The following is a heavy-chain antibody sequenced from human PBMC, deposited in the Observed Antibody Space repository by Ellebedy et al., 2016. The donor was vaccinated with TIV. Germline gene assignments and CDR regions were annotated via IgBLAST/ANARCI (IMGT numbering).Heavy chain of an antibody. CDR1: GGSFSGYC. J-gene: IGHJ6*02. Sequence: MPSETLSLTCAVYGGSFSGYCWSWIRQPPGKGLEWIGEINHSGSTNYNPSLKSRVTISVDTSKNQFSLKLSSVTAADTAVYYCAREGYGMDVWGQGTTVTVSS. CDR3: AREGYGMDV. V-gene: IGHV4-34*01. CDR2: INHSGST.